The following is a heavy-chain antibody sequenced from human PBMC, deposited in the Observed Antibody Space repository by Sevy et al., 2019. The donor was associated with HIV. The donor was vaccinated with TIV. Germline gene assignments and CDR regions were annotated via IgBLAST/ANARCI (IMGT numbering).Heavy chain of an antibody. CDR3: TTDAAGIVVVITGDAFDI. D-gene: IGHD3-22*01. J-gene: IGHJ3*02. CDR2: IKSKTDGGTT. V-gene: IGHV3-15*01. CDR1: GFTFSNAW. Sequence: GGSLRLSCAASGFTFSNAWMSWVRQAPGKGLEWDGRIKSKTDGGTTDYAAPVKGRFTISRADSKNTLYLQMNSRKTEDTAVYYCTTDAAGIVVVITGDAFDIWGQGTMVTVSS.